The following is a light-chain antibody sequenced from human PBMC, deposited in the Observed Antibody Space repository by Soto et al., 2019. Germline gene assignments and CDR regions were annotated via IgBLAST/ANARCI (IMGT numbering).Light chain of an antibody. J-gene: IGKJ4*01. CDR3: QQSYSSPLT. CDR1: QSVDSY. Sequence: EIVLTQSPATLSLSPGERATLSCRASQSVDSYLAWYQQKPGQAPRLLIYDASNRATGIPARFSGSGSGTDFSLTISSLHPEDFATYYCQQSYSSPLTFGGGTNVEI. V-gene: IGKV3-11*01. CDR2: DAS.